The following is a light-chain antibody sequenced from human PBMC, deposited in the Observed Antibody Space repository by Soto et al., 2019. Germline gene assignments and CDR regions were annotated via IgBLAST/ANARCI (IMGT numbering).Light chain of an antibody. CDR1: QSVTSR. J-gene: IGKJ4*01. Sequence: DIQMTQSPSTLSASVGDRVTITCRASQSVTSRLAWYQQKPGKAPKLLIYGASNLESGVPSRFSGSGSGTEFTLTISSLQSDDFATYYCQQYNSYSLTFGGGTKVDI. CDR2: GAS. V-gene: IGKV1-5*01. CDR3: QQYNSYSLT.